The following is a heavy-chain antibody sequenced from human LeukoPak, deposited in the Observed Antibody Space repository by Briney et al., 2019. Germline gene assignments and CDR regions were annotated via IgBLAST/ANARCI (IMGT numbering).Heavy chain of an antibody. D-gene: IGHD3-9*01. CDR1: GFTFSSYS. CDR3: ARGPPLASYDILTGYDY. J-gene: IGHJ4*02. V-gene: IGHV3-21*01. Sequence: GGSLRLSCAASGFTFSSYSMNWVRQAPGKGLEWVSSISSSSSYIYYADSVKGRFTISRDNAKNSLYLQMNSLRAEDTAVHYCARGPPLASYDILTGYDYWGQGTLVTVSS. CDR2: ISSSSSYI.